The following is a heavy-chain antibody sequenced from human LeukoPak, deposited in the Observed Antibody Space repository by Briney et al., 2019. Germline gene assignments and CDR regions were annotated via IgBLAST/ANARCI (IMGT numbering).Heavy chain of an antibody. D-gene: IGHD3-22*01. V-gene: IGHV1-18*01. J-gene: IGHJ3*02. Sequence: ASVKVSCKASGDTFSSYAISWVRQAPGQGLEWMGWISAYNGNKNYAQKVQGRVTMTTDTSTSTAYMELRSLRSDDTAVYYCARGLHSSGYYRPDAFDIWGQGTVVTASS. CDR3: ARGLHSSGYYRPDAFDI. CDR1: GDTFSSYA. CDR2: ISAYNGNK.